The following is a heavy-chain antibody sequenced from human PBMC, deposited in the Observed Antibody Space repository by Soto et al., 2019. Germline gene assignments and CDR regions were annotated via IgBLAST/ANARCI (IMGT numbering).Heavy chain of an antibody. CDR3: EPIWGY. D-gene: IGHD3-16*01. Sequence: QITLKESGPTLVNPTQTLTLTCTFSGISLSTTGEAVGWIRQPPGKALEWLALIYWDDNKRYSPSLKSRLTTPRDPPHTQVVLTRTTRDPVDTPPYFCEPIWGYWGQGTRVTVPS. CDR2: IYWDDNK. CDR1: GISLSTTGEA. J-gene: IGHJ4*02. V-gene: IGHV2-5*02.